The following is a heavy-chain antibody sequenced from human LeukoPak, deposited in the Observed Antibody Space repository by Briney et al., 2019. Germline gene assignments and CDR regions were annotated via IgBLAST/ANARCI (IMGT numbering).Heavy chain of an antibody. CDR2: INPNSGGT. J-gene: IGHJ3*02. Sequence: GASVKVSCKASGYTFTGYYMHWVRQAPGQGLEWMGWINPNSGGTNYAQKFQGRVTMTRDTSISTAYMELGRLRSDDTAVYYCARGIVGATTRLDAFDIWGQGTMVTVSS. CDR3: ARGIVGATTRLDAFDI. V-gene: IGHV1-2*02. CDR1: GYTFTGYY. D-gene: IGHD1-26*01.